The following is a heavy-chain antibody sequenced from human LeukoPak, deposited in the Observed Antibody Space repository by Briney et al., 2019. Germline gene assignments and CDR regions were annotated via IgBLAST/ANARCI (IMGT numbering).Heavy chain of an antibody. D-gene: IGHD1-7*01. Sequence: PSETLSLTCAVSGGSISRSDYYWGWIRQPPGKGLEWIGNIYYSGSTYQNPSLKSRVTISVDTSKIQFSLKLSSVTAADTAVYYCARQPQGNWNSEAFDYWGQGTLVTVSS. CDR3: ARQPQGNWNSEAFDY. CDR1: GGSISRSDYY. V-gene: IGHV4-39*01. J-gene: IGHJ4*02. CDR2: IYYSGST.